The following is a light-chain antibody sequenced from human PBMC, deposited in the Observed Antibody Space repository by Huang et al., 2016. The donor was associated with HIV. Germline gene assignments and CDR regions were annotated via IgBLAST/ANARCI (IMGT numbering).Light chain of an antibody. J-gene: IGKJ4*01. CDR3: QQYNNWPPLT. Sequence: EIVMPQSPATLSVSPGERATLSCRANQSVSSNLAWYQQKPGQAPRILIYGASTRATGIPARFSGSGSGTEFTLTISSLQSEDFAVYYCQQYNNWPPLTFGGGTKVEIK. CDR1: QSVSSN. CDR2: GAS. V-gene: IGKV3-15*01.